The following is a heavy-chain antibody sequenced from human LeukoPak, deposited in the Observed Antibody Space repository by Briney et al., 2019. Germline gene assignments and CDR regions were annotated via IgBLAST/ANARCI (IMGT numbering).Heavy chain of an antibody. CDR2: ISYSGST. J-gene: IGHJ3*02. D-gene: IGHD3-3*01. V-gene: IGHV4-59*01. Sequence: SETLSLTCTVSGGSKSSYYWSWIRQPPGKGLEWIGYISYSGSTNYNPSLKSRVTISVDTSKNQFSLKLSSVTAAGTALYYCARQPPNNFWSGYYAFDIWGQGTMVTVSS. CDR1: GGSKSSYY. CDR3: ARQPPNNFWSGYYAFDI.